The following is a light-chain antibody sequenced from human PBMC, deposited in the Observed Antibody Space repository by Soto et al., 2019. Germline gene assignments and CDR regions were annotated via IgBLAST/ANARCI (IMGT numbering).Light chain of an antibody. J-gene: IGLJ3*02. CDR2: VYSDGSH. CDR1: SGHSTYG. V-gene: IGLV4-69*01. CDR3: QAWGTDIRV. Sequence: QSVLTQSPSASASLGASVKLTCTLSSGHSTYGIAWHQQQPEKGPRYLMKVYSDGSHSKGDGIPDRFSGSSSGAERYLTISNLPSEDEADYYCQAWGTDIRVLGGGTKLTVL.